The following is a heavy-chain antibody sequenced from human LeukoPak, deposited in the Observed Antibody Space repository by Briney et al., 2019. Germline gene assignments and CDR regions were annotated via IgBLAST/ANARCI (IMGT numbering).Heavy chain of an antibody. V-gene: IGHV3-21*01. CDR3: ARFQCTGGGCRISHFNMNV. CDR2: ITTTSSHI. D-gene: IGHD2-8*02. J-gene: IGHJ6*02. Sequence: KSGGSLRLSCAVSGFTFSSYDMSWVRQAPGKGLEWVSSITTTSSHIYYADSVRGRFAISRDNAKNSLYLQMNSLRADDTALYYCARFQCTGGGCRISHFNMNVWGQGTTVTVSS. CDR1: GFTFSSYD.